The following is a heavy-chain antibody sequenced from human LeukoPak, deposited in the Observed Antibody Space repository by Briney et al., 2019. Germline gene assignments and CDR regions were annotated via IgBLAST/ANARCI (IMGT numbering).Heavy chain of an antibody. D-gene: IGHD1-7*01. CDR3: ARSPWNSYDN. Sequence: GESLKISCKGSGYTFTSYWIGWVRQMPGKGLEWMGIIHPGDSDTRYSPSFQGQATISADKSISTAYLQWSSLKASDTAMYYCARSPWNSYDNWGQGTLVTVSS. CDR1: GYTFTSYW. J-gene: IGHJ4*02. CDR2: IHPGDSDT. V-gene: IGHV5-51*01.